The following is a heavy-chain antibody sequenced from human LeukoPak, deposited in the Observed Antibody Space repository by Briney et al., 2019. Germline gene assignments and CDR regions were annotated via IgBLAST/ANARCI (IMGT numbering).Heavy chain of an antibody. D-gene: IGHD3-22*01. Sequence: PSETLSLTCAVSGGYVNRGTFFWTWLRKPPGKGLEWIGYIYYSGSTYYNPSLKSRVTISVDTSKNQFSLKLSSVTAADTAVYYCARDGFPYYDSSGYENWFDPWGQGTLVTVSS. V-gene: IGHV4-30-4*08. CDR1: GGYVNRGTFF. CDR2: IYYSGST. CDR3: ARDGFPYYDSSGYENWFDP. J-gene: IGHJ5*02.